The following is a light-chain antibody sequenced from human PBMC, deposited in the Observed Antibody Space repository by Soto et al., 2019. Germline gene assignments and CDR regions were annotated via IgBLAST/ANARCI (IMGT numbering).Light chain of an antibody. CDR2: DAS. CDR3: QQYKIYSQT. J-gene: IGKJ1*01. V-gene: IGKV3-11*01. Sequence: EIVMTQSPATLSVSPGERATLSCRASQSVNSNYLAWYQQKPGQAPRLLIYDASNRATGIPARFSGSGSGTDFTLTISSLEPEDFATYYCQQYKIYSQTFGQGTKVDIK. CDR1: QSVNSNY.